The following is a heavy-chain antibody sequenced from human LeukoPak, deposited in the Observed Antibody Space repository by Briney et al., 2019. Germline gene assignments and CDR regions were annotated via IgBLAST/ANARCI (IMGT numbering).Heavy chain of an antibody. CDR3: AKRASGSGTSLYYFDY. CDR2: ISNSGGST. Sequence: TGGSLRLSCAASGXTFSSYAMSWVRQAPGKGLEWVSVISNSGGSTFYADSVKGRFTISRDNSKNTLYLQMNSLRAEDTAVYYCAKRASGSGTSLYYFDYWGQGTLVTVSS. D-gene: IGHD3-10*01. V-gene: IGHV3-23*01. CDR1: GXTFSSYA. J-gene: IGHJ4*02.